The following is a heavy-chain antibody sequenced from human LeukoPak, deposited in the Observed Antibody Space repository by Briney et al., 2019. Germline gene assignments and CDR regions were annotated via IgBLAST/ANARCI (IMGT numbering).Heavy chain of an antibody. CDR1: GYTFTSYY. V-gene: IGHV1-46*01. Sequence: ASVKVSCKASGYTFTSYYMHWVRQAPGQGLEWMGIINPSGGSTSYAQKFQGRVTMTRDTSTSTVYMELSSLRSEDTAVYYCARTTIETYYDILTALGPVNDAFDIWGQGTMVTVSS. J-gene: IGHJ3*02. CDR2: INPSGGST. D-gene: IGHD3-9*01. CDR3: ARTTIETYYDILTALGPVNDAFDI.